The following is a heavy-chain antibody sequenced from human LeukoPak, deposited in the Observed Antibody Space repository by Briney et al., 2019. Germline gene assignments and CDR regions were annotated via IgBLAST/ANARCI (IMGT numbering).Heavy chain of an antibody. J-gene: IGHJ4*02. CDR2: IRSKAYGGTT. CDR1: GFTFGDYG. Sequence: PGGSLRLPCTASGFTFGDYGMSWVRQAPGKGLEWVGFIRSKAYGGTTEYAASVKGRFTISRDDSKSIAYLQMNSLKTEDTAVYYCTRGDYYDTSGYYFLFDYWGQGTLVTVSS. V-gene: IGHV3-49*04. CDR3: TRGDYYDTSGYYFLFDY. D-gene: IGHD3-22*01.